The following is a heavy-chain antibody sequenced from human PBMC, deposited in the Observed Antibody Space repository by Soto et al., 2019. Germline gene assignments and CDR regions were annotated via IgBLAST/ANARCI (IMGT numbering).Heavy chain of an antibody. V-gene: IGHV3-30*18. J-gene: IGHJ6*02. Sequence: AGGSLRLSCAASGFTFSSYGMHWVRQAPGKGLEWVGVISYDGNYIYYADSVKGRFTISRDNSKNTLYVQVNSLRPEDTAVYYCAKGILSATIGPYAMDVWGQGTTVTVSS. CDR2: ISYDGNYI. CDR3: AKGILSATIGPYAMDV. D-gene: IGHD3-16*01. CDR1: GFTFSSYG.